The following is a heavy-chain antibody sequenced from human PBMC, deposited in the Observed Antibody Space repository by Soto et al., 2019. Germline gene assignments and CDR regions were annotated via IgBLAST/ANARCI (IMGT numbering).Heavy chain of an antibody. CDR1: GASISSSTYY. CDR3: ARHPGYCSGGSCNGQYTLDV. Sequence: TSDTLSLTCTVSGASISSSTYYWGWIRQPPGKGLEWIGSFYYSGSTYYNPSLKSRVTISADTSQNQFSLDLTSVTATDTAVYFCARHPGYCSGGSCNGQYTLDVWGQGTTVNVSS. J-gene: IGHJ6*02. CDR2: FYYSGST. V-gene: IGHV4-39*01. D-gene: IGHD2-15*01.